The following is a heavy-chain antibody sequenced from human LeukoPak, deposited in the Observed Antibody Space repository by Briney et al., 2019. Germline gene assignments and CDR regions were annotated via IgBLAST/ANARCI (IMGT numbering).Heavy chain of an antibody. J-gene: IGHJ6*03. Sequence: GGSLRLSCAASGFTVSSNYMSWVRQAPGKGLEWVSVIYSGGSTYYADSVRGRFTISRDNSKNTLYLQMNSLRAEDTAVYYCARALRPDLYYYYYMDVWGKGTTATVSS. V-gene: IGHV3-53*01. CDR3: ARALRPDLYYYYYMDV. CDR2: IYSGGST. CDR1: GFTVSSNY. D-gene: IGHD4-17*01.